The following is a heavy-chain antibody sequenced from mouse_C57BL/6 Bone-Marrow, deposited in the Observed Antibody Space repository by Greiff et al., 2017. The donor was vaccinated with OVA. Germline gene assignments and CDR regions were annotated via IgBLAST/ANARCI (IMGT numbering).Heavy chain of an antibody. D-gene: IGHD1-1*01. V-gene: IGHV5-6*01. CDR2: ISSGGSYT. J-gene: IGHJ2*01. CDR1: GFTFSSYG. Sequence: EVQRVESGGDLVKPGGSLKLSCAASGFTFSSYGMSWVRQTPDKSLEWVATISSGGSYTYYPDSVKGRFTISRDNAKNTLYLQMSSLKSEDTAMYYCARHYYGSSYYWGQGTTLTVSS. CDR3: ARHYYGSSYY.